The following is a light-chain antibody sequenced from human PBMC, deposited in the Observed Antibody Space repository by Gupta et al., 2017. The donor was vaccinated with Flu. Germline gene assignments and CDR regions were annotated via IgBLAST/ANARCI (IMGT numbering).Light chain of an antibody. Sequence: GAVTSGPSASWVQQKPGPAPRTLIFATNDKHSWTPARFSGSLLGGKAALTLSGAQPEDEAEYYCLLTHSGGTRPGEFGGGTKLTVL. CDR2: ATN. CDR1: GAVTSGPS. CDR3: LLTHSGGTRPGE. J-gene: IGLJ3*02. V-gene: IGLV7-46*01.